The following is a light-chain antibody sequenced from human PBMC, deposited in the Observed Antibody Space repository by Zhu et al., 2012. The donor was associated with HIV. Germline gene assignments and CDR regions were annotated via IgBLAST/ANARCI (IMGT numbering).Light chain of an antibody. CDR1: QTVSRNY. Sequence: EIVLTQSPGTLSLSPGERATLSCRASQTVSRNYLAWYQQKPGQAPRLLIYGASRRVTDIPDRFSGSGSGTDFTLTISRPEPEDFAVYYCQHYVPSPMYTFGQGTKLEIK. CDR2: GAS. CDR3: QHYVPSPMYT. V-gene: IGKV3-20*01. J-gene: IGKJ2*01.